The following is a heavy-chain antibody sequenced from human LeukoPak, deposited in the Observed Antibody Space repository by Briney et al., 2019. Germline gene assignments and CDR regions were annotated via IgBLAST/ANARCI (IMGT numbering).Heavy chain of an antibody. D-gene: IGHD3-22*01. Sequence: ASVKVSCKASGGTFSSYAISWVRQAPGQGLEWMGGIIPIFGTAYYAQKFQGRVTITADESTSTAYMELSSLRSEDTAVYYCARARDWIVGDQNWFDPWGQGTLVTVSS. J-gene: IGHJ5*02. CDR1: GGTFSSYA. V-gene: IGHV1-69*13. CDR3: ARARDWIVGDQNWFDP. CDR2: IIPIFGTA.